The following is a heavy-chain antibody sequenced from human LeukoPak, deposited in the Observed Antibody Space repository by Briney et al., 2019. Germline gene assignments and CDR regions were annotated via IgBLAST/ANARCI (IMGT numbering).Heavy chain of an antibody. CDR2: ISSSSSTI. D-gene: IGHD2-2*01. J-gene: IGHJ4*02. V-gene: IGHV3-48*01. CDR3: AKGTIPAAMRFDY. Sequence: GGSLRLSCAASGFTFSSYSMNWVRQAPGKGLEWVSYISSSSSTIYYADSVKGRFTISRDNSKNTLYLQMNSLRAEDTAVYYCAKGTIPAAMRFDYWGQGTLVTVSS. CDR1: GFTFSSYS.